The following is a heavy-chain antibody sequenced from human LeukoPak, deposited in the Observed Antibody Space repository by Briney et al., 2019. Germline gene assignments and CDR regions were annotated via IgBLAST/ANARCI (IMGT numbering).Heavy chain of an antibody. CDR3: ARTNYGDSPYFDY. D-gene: IGHD4-17*01. CDR1: GFTFSSYE. V-gene: IGHV3-48*03. J-gene: IGHJ4*02. Sequence: PGGSLRLSCAASGFTFSSYEMNWVRQAPGKGLEWVSYISSSGSTIYYADSVKGRFTISRDNAKNSLYLQMNSLRAEDTAVYYCARTNYGDSPYFDYWGQGTLVTVSS. CDR2: ISSSGSTI.